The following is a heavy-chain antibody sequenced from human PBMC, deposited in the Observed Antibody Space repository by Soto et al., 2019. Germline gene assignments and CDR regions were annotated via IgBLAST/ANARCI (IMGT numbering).Heavy chain of an antibody. D-gene: IGHD3-10*01. Sequence: QVQLVQSGPEMKKPGSSVRVSCTASGDTFSRYTISWVRQAPGQGLEWMGRIIPMLSMSNHARNFQGRVTITADRSTCTAYMVLSGLTSGDTAMYFCATNYGSGSAAFDYWGQGTLVTVSS. CDR3: ATNYGSGSAAFDY. V-gene: IGHV1-69*02. CDR1: GDTFSRYT. CDR2: IIPMLSMS. J-gene: IGHJ4*02.